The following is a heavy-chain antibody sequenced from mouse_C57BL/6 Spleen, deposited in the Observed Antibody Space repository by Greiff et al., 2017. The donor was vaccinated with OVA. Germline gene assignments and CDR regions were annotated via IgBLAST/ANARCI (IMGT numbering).Heavy chain of an antibody. D-gene: IGHD2-3*01. V-gene: IGHV1-55*01. CDR3: ARRGDGYFRYFDV. CDR2: IYPGSGST. Sequence: VKLQQPGAELVKPGASVKMSCKASGYTFTSYWITWVKQRPGQGLEWIGDIYPGSGSTNYNEKFKSKATLTVDTSSSTAYMQLSSLTSEDSAVYYCARRGDGYFRYFDVWGTGTTVTVSS. CDR1: GYTFTSYW. J-gene: IGHJ1*03.